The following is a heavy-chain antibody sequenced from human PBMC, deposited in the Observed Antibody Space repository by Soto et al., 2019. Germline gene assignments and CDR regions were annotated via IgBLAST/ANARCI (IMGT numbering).Heavy chain of an antibody. V-gene: IGHV3-7*02. Sequence: EVQLVESGGDLVQPGGSLRLSCAVSDFTFRNDWMTWVRQAPGKGLEWVANINEHGNETYYVDSVKGRFIISRDNAKSSLFLQMNSLRAEDTAVYYCARHSGFRKDYWGQGTLVTISS. J-gene: IGHJ4*02. D-gene: IGHD2-15*01. CDR1: DFTFRNDW. CDR2: INEHGNET. CDR3: ARHSGFRKDY.